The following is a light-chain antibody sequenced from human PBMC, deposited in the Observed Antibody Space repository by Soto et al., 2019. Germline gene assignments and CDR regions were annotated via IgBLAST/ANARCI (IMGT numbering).Light chain of an antibody. V-gene: IGLV1-40*01. CDR2: GNS. J-gene: IGLJ3*02. CDR3: QSYDNSLSGSRV. Sequence: QSVLTQPPSVSGAPGQRVIISCTGSSSNIGAGYDVHWYKQLPGTAPKLLMYGNSNRPSGVPDRFSGSQSSTSASLAITGVQAEDEADYYCQSYDNSLSGSRVFGGGTKLTVL. CDR1: SSNIGAGYD.